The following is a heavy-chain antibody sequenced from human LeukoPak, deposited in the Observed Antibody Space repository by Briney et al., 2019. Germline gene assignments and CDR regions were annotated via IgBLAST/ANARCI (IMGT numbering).Heavy chain of an antibody. CDR3: ARLASHGSGTYYKEFDY. Sequence: GESLKISCKGSGYSFTSYWIGWVRHMPGKGLEWMGIIYPDDSETTYNPSFQGQVTISADTSIRTAYLRWSGLKASDTALYYCARLASHGSGTYYKEFDYWGQGTLVTVSS. D-gene: IGHD3-10*01. CDR1: GYSFTSYW. CDR2: IYPDDSET. J-gene: IGHJ4*02. V-gene: IGHV5-51*01.